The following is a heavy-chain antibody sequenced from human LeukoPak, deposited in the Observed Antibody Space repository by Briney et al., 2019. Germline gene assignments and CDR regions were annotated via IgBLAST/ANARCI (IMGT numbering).Heavy chain of an antibody. CDR1: GFSFRNYW. Sequence: GSLRLSCAASGFSFRNYWMGWVRQAPGKGLEWVANTKPDGSAEYYADSVRGRFSTSRDNANNLLYLQMNSLRAEDAAVYYCARDGGLHTNFDYWGQGTLVTVSS. CDR2: TKPDGSAE. J-gene: IGHJ4*02. V-gene: IGHV3-7*01. CDR3: ARDGGLHTNFDY. D-gene: IGHD2-15*01.